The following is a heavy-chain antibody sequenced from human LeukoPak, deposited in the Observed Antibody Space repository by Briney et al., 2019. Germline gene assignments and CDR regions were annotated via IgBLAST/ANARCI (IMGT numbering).Heavy chain of an antibody. Sequence: GGSLRLSCAASRFTFSSYAMSWVRQAPGKGPEWVSGISGSGGSTYYADSAKGRFTISRDNSKNTLYLQMNSLRAEDTAVHYCAKSVSSGTYSYFDYWGQGALVTVSS. CDR3: AKSVSSGTYSYFDY. J-gene: IGHJ4*02. CDR2: ISGSGGST. CDR1: RFTFSSYA. D-gene: IGHD1-26*01. V-gene: IGHV3-23*01.